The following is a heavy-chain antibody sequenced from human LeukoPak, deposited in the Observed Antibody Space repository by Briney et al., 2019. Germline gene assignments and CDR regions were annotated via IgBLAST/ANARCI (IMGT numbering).Heavy chain of an antibody. V-gene: IGHV4-39*01. CDR3: ATTDGHRSVVWDY. D-gene: IGHD2-21*01. J-gene: IGHJ4*02. CDR2: IYYSGDT. CDR1: GGSISSSSSY. Sequence: SETLSLTCTVSGGSISSSSSYWGWIRQPPGKGVEWIGSIYYSGDTYSNPSLKSRLTISVDTSKNQFSLKLSSVTAADTAVYYCATTDGHRSVVWDYWGQGTLVTVSS.